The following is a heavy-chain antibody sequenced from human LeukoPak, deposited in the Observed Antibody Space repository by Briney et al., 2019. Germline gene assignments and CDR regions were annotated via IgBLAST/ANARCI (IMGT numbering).Heavy chain of an antibody. CDR3: ARVHATGYFSLDLGY. D-gene: IGHD3-9*01. CDR1: GYTFTGYF. CDR2: INPNTGGT. J-gene: IGHJ4*02. V-gene: IGHV1-2*02. Sequence: GASVTVSCKASGYTFTGYFMHWVRQAPGQGLDWMGWINPNTGGTKYAQKFQGRVTMTRDTSIGTAYMELSTVTSDDTAVYFCARVHATGYFSLDLGYWGQGTLVTVSS.